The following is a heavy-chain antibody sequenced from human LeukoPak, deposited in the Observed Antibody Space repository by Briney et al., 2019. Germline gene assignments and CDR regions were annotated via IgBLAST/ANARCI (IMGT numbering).Heavy chain of an antibody. V-gene: IGHV4-38-2*02. CDR1: GYSISSGYY. J-gene: IGHJ4*02. D-gene: IGHD4-17*01. CDR2: IYHGGST. CDR3: ARASDDYGDYNYFDY. Sequence: SETLSLNCTVSGYSISSGYYWGWIRQPPGKGLEWIGSIYHGGSTYYNPSLKSRVTISEDTSKSQFSRKLSSVTAADTAMHYCARASDDYGDYNYFDYWGQGTLVTVSS.